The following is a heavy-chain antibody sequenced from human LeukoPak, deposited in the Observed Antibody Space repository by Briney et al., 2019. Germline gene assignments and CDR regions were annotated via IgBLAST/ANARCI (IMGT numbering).Heavy chain of an antibody. V-gene: IGHV3-30*18. CDR1: GFTSSSYG. Sequence: GRSLRLSCAASGFTSSSYGMHWVRQAPGKGLEWVAFISYDGSNKYYADSVKGRFTISRDNSKNTLYLQMNSLRAEDTAMYYCAKEAAYCGGDCYSGSDYWGQGTLVTVSS. D-gene: IGHD2-21*02. CDR2: ISYDGSNK. CDR3: AKEAAYCGGDCYSGSDY. J-gene: IGHJ4*02.